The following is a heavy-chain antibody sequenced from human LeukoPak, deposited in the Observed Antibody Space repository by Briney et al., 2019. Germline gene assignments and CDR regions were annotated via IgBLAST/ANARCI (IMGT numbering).Heavy chain of an antibody. Sequence: GGSLRLSCAASGFTFSSYSMNWVRQAPGKGLEWVSYISSSSSTIYYADSVKGRFTISRDNAKNSLYLQMNSLRAEDTAVYYCARERGAYCSSTSCFLGSDYWGQGTLVTVSS. CDR1: GFTFSSYS. J-gene: IGHJ4*02. V-gene: IGHV3-48*01. CDR2: ISSSSSTI. D-gene: IGHD2-2*01. CDR3: ARERGAYCSSTSCFLGSDY.